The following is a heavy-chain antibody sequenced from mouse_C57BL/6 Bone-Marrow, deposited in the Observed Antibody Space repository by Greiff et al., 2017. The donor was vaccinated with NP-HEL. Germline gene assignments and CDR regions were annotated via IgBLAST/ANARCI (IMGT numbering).Heavy chain of an antibody. CDR3: ARDLPPVLFAY. V-gene: IGHV5-4*01. CDR1: GFTFSSYA. J-gene: IGHJ3*01. CDR2: ISDGGSYT. Sequence: EVQLVESGGGLVKPGGSLKLSCAASGFTFSSYAMSWVRQTPEKRLEWVATISDGGSYTYYPDNVKGRFTISRDNAKNNLYLQMSHLKSEDTAMYYCARDLPPVLFAYWGKGTLVTVSA.